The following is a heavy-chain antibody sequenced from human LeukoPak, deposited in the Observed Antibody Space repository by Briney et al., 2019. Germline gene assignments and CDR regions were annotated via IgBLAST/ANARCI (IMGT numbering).Heavy chain of an antibody. CDR3: ARGKTSQNIVTRKTYNWFDP. J-gene: IGHJ5*02. CDR2: IKQDGSEQ. Sequence: PGGSLRLSCAASGFTFSRYWMNWVRQAPGKGPEWVANIKQDGSEQFYADSVKGSFTMSRDNAKNSLYLQMKSLRAEDTAVYYCARGKTSQNIVTRKTYNWFDPWGQGTLVTVSS. V-gene: IGHV3-7*01. CDR1: GFTFSRYW. D-gene: IGHD2/OR15-2a*01.